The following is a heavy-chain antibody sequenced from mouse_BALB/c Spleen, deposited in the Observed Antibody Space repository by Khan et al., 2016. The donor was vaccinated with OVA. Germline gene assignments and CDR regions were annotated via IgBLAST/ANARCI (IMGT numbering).Heavy chain of an antibody. J-gene: IGHJ3*01. CDR3: TRHGYVAWFTY. Sequence: QLQQSGPELMKPGASVKISCQASGYSFTTYYIHWVLQSHGKSLDWIGYIDPFSGDTTYNQKFKGKATLTVDKSSSTAYIHLNNLTSEDSAVYYCTRHGYVAWFTYWGQGTMVTVSA. D-gene: IGHD2-2*01. CDR1: GYSFTTYY. CDR2: IDPFSGDT. V-gene: IGHV1S135*01.